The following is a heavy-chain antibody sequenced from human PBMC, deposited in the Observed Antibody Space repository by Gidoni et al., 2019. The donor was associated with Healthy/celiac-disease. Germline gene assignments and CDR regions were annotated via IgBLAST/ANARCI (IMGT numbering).Heavy chain of an antibody. CDR3: ARAQGGRIDTPSDY. D-gene: IGHD3-16*01. J-gene: IGHJ4*02. CDR1: GFPFSAYY. Sequence: QVQLVESGGGVVKPGGSLRLSCAASGFPFSAYYMRRIRQAPGKGLEWVTYISSSSSYTNYADSVKGLFTISRDNAKNSLYLQMNSLRAEDTAVYYCARAQGGRIDTPSDYWGQGTLVTVSS. CDR2: ISSSSSYT. V-gene: IGHV3-11*06.